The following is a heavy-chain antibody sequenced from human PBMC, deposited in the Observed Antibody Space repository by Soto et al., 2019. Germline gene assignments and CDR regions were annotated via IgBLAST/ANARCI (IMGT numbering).Heavy chain of an antibody. CDR2: IYTSGNT. J-gene: IGHJ4*02. CDR1: GGSISSYY. Sequence: SETLSLTGTVSGGSISSYYWSWIRQPAGKGLEWIGRIYTSGNTNYNPSLKSRVTMSVDTSKNQFSLKLSSVTAADTAVYYCARDRYYYGSGSYYLDYWGQGTLVTVSS. D-gene: IGHD3-10*01. V-gene: IGHV4-4*07. CDR3: ARDRYYYGSGSYYLDY.